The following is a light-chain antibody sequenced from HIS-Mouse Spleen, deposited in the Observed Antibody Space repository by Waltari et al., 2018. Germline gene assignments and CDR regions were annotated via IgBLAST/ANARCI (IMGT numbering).Light chain of an antibody. CDR2: WAS. J-gene: IGKJ1*01. V-gene: IGKV4-1*01. Sequence: DIVMTQSPDSLAVSLGERATINCKSSQSVLYTSNNKNYLAWSQQKPGQPPKLLIYWASTRESGVPYLVSGSGSGTDFTLTISSLQAEDVAVYYCQQYYSTPPTFGQGTKVEIK. CDR3: QQYYSTPPT. CDR1: QSVLYTSNNKNY.